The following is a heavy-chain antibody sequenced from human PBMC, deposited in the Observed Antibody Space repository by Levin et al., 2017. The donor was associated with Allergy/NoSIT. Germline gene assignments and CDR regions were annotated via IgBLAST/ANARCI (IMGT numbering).Heavy chain of an antibody. V-gene: IGHV3-7*01. CDR3: ARDQDENSDALDI. CDR1: GFTFSRFW. Sequence: GESLKISCAASGFTFSRFWMSWVRQTPGKGLEWVTNIKEDGTEKYYVDSVKGRFTISRDNAKNSLYLQMNSLRAEDAAVYYCARDQDENSDALDIWGQGTMVTVSS. J-gene: IGHJ3*02. D-gene: IGHD1/OR15-1a*01. CDR2: IKEDGTEK.